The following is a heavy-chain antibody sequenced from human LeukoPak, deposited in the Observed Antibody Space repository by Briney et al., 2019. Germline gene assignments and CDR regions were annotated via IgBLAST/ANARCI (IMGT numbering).Heavy chain of an antibody. J-gene: IGHJ4*02. CDR1: GGSISSNSYY. CDR3: ASRYRGGDCYYAY. CDR2: VSYSGNT. V-gene: IGHV4-39*07. D-gene: IGHD2-21*02. Sequence: SETLSLTCTVSGGSISSNSYYWAWIRRPPGKGLEWIATVSYSGNTYYNPSLQSRLTISVETSKTQFSLRLTSVTAADTAVYYCASRYRGGDCYYAYWGQGSLVTVSS.